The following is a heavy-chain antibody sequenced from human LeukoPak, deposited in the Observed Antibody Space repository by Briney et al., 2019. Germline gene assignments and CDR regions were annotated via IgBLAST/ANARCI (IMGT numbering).Heavy chain of an antibody. CDR3: AREHSSGRYGT. J-gene: IGHJ3*01. V-gene: IGHV4-59*01. CDR1: GGSISSYY. CDR2: IHYSGST. Sequence: SETLSLTCTVSGGSISSYYWSWIRQPPGKGLEWIGYIHYSGSTNYNPSLKSRVTISVDTSKNQFSLKLSSVTAADTAVYYCAREHSSGRYGTWGQGTMVTVSS. D-gene: IGHD1-26*01.